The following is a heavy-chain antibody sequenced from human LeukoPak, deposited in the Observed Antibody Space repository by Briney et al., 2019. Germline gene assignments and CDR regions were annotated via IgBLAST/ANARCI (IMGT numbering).Heavy chain of an antibody. D-gene: IGHD5/OR15-5a*01. CDR1: GGSFSGYC. CDR2: INHSGST. CDR3: ARRRVGPFYY. Sequence: SETLSLTCAVYGGSFSGYCWSWIRQPPGKGLEWIGEINHSGSTNYNPSLKSRVTISVDTSKNQFSLKLSSVTAADTAVYYCARRRVGPFYYWGQGTLVTVSS. V-gene: IGHV4-34*01. J-gene: IGHJ4*02.